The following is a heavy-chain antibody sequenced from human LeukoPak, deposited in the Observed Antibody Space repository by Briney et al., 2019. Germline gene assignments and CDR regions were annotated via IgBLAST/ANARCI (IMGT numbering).Heavy chain of an antibody. CDR2: ISAYNGNT. CDR3: AGFAVTRHALDP. CDR1: GYTLTSYG. V-gene: IGHV1-18*01. D-gene: IGHD2-15*01. Sequence: ASVTVSCKPSGYTLTSYGIRRVRQAPGQGREWMGWISAYNGNTNYAQKLQGRVTMTTDTSTSTAYMELRSLRSDDTAVYYCAGFAVTRHALDPWGQGTLVTVSS. J-gene: IGHJ5*02.